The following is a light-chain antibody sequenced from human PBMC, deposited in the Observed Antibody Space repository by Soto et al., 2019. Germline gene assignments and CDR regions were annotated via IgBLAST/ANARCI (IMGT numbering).Light chain of an antibody. CDR2: AAS. CDR1: QGISSY. J-gene: IGKJ3*01. CDR3: QQYYSYPPIFT. Sequence: AIRMTQSPSSLSASTGDRVTITCRASQGISSYLAWYQQKPGKAPKLLIYAASTLQSGVPSRFSGSGSGTDFTLTISCLQSEDFATYYCQQYYSYPPIFTFGPGTKVYIK. V-gene: IGKV1-8*01.